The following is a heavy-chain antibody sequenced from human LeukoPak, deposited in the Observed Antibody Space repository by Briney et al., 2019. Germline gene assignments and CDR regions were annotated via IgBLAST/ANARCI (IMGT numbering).Heavy chain of an antibody. CDR3: ARGLYSRGWYGWDY. D-gene: IGHD6-19*01. V-gene: IGHV3-11*06. Sequence: GGSLRLSCAASGFTFSDYHMSWIRQAPGKGLEWVSYISSSSSYTNYADSVKGRFTISRDNAKNSLYLQMNSLRAEDTAVYYCARGLYSRGWYGWDYWGQGTLVTVSS. CDR1: GFTFSDYH. CDR2: ISSSSSYT. J-gene: IGHJ4*02.